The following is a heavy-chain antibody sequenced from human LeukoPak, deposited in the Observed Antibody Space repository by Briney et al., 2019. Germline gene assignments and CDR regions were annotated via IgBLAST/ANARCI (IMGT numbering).Heavy chain of an antibody. V-gene: IGHV3-23*01. Sequence: GGPLRLSCAASGFTLSNYAMTWVRQAPGKGLEWVSTITGSSGSTYYADSGKGRSTISRDNSKNTLYLQMNSLGAEDTAVFYRAKDRGDYCSGSTCSVRFDPWGQGTLVTVSS. CDR1: GFTLSNYA. CDR3: AKDRGDYCSGSTCSVRFDP. D-gene: IGHD2-15*01. CDR2: ITGSSGST. J-gene: IGHJ5*02.